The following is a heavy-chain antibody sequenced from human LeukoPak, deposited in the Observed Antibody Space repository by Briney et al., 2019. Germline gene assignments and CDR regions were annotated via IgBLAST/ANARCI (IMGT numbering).Heavy chain of an antibody. J-gene: IGHJ4*02. V-gene: IGHV3-30-3*01. CDR2: FSFDGGNK. D-gene: IGHD4-17*01. Sequence: GGSLRLSCAASGFTFSSYAMHWVRQAPGKGLEWLAVFSFDGGNKNYADSVKARFTISRDNSKDTLYLQVNSLRAEDTAVYYCARDRYGDYGREIDYWGQGTLVTVSS. CDR1: GFTFSSYA. CDR3: ARDRYGDYGREIDY.